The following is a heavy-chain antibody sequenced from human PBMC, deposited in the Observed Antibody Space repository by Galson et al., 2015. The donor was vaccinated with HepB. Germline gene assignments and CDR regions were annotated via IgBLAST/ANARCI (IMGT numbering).Heavy chain of an antibody. CDR3: AHRPLWFGELWGGWFDP. V-gene: IGHV2-5*02. CDR2: IYWDDDK. D-gene: IGHD3-10*01. Sequence: PALVKPTQTLTLTCTFSGFSLSTSGVGVGWIRQPPGKALEWLALIYWDDDKRYSPSLKSRLTITKDTSKNQEVLTMTNMDPVDTATYYCAHRPLWFGELWGGWFDPWGQGTLVTVSS. CDR1: GFSLSTSGVG. J-gene: IGHJ5*02.